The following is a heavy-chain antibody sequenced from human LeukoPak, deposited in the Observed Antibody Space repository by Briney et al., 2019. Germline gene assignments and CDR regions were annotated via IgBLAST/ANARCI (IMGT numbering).Heavy chain of an antibody. D-gene: IGHD3-22*01. V-gene: IGHV4-59*01. CDR2: IYYSGST. Sequence: SETLSLTCTVSGGSISSYYWSWIRQPPGKGLEWSGYIYYSGSTSYNSSLKSRVTISLDTPKNQFSLKLNSVTAADTAVYYCARSFDSRGYYYYGMDVWGQGTTVTVSS. J-gene: IGHJ6*02. CDR1: GGSISSYY. CDR3: ARSFDSRGYYYYGMDV.